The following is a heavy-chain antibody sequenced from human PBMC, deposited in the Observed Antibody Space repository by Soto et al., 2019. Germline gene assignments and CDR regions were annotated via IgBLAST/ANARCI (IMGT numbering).Heavy chain of an antibody. D-gene: IGHD5-18*01. CDR1: GGSISSGGYY. Sequence: SETLSLTCTVSGGSISSGGYYWSWIRQHPGKGLEWIGYIYYSGSTYYNPSLKSRVTISVDTSMNQFSLKLSSVTAADTAVYYCARDNGGYSYGYNWFDPWGQGTLVTVSS. J-gene: IGHJ5*02. CDR2: IYYSGST. CDR3: ARDNGGYSYGYNWFDP. V-gene: IGHV4-31*03.